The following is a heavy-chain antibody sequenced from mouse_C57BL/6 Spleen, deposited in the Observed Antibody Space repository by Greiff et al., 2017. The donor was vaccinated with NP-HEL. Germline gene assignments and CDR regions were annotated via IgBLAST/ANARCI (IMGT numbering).Heavy chain of an antibody. CDR1: GYTFTSYW. J-gene: IGHJ2*01. D-gene: IGHD2-1*01. Sequence: EVKLVESGTVLARPGASVKMSCKTSGYTFTSYWMHWVKQRPGQGLEWIGAIYPGNSDTSYNQKFKGKAKLTAVTSASTAYMELSSLTNEDSAVYYCTRGGNYVLYYFDYWGQGTTLTVSS. V-gene: IGHV1-5*01. CDR3: TRGGNYVLYYFDY. CDR2: IYPGNSDT.